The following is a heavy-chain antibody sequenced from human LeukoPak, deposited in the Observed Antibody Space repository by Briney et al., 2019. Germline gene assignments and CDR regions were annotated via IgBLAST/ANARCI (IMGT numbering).Heavy chain of an antibody. J-gene: IGHJ4*02. CDR1: GGSISSGSYY. D-gene: IGHD3-22*01. CDR2: IYYSGST. V-gene: IGHV4-61*01. CDR3: ARESHVYYYDSSGPFDY. Sequence: PSETLSLTCTVSGGSISSGSYYWSWIRQPPGKGLEWIGYIYYSGSTNYNPSLKSRVTISVDTSKNQFSLKLSSVTAADTAVYYCARESHVYYYDSSGPFDYWGQGTLVTVSS.